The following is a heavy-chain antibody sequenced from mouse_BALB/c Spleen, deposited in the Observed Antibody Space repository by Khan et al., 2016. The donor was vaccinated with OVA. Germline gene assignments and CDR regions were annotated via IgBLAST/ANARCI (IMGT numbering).Heavy chain of an antibody. V-gene: IGHV5-6*01. CDR2: INSDGYYT. D-gene: IGHD1-3*01. CDR1: GFTFSAYG. Sequence: EVQLQESGGDLVRPGGSLKLSCAASGFTFSAYGMSWVRQSPDKRLEWVATINSDGYYTYYPDSLKGRFIISRDNAKNTLYLQMRSLKSGGMAMYDCAIHLSGSFAYWGQGTLVTVSA. CDR3: AIHLSGSFAY. J-gene: IGHJ3*01.